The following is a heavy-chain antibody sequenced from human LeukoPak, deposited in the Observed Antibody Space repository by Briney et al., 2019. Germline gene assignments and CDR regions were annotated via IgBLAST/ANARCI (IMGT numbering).Heavy chain of an antibody. CDR1: GFTFSSYS. V-gene: IGHV3-48*02. CDR2: ISSSSSTI. CDR3: ARDFTDSSGYYPFDY. D-gene: IGHD3-22*01. Sequence: GGSLRLSCAASGFTFSSYSMNWVRQAPGKGLEWVSYISSSSSTIYYADSVKGRSTISRDNAKNSLYLQMNSLRDEDTAVYYCARDFTDSSGYYPFDYWGQGTLVTVSS. J-gene: IGHJ4*02.